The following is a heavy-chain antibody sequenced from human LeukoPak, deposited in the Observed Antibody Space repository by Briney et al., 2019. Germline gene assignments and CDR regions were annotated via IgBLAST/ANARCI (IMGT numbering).Heavy chain of an antibody. V-gene: IGHV3-66*02. CDR2: IYSGGST. CDR1: GFTVSSNY. CDR3: SGGDYVDY. D-gene: IGHD3-10*01. Sequence: SGGSLRLSCAVSGFTVSSNYMSWVRQAPGKGLEWVSVIYSGGSTYYADSVKGRFTISRDNSKNTLYLQMNSLRAEDTAVYYCSGGDYVDYWGQGTLVTVSS. J-gene: IGHJ4*02.